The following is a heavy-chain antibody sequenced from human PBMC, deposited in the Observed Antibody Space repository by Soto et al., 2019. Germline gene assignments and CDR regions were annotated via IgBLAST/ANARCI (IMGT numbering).Heavy chain of an antibody. CDR2: ISSSGSTI. V-gene: IGHV3-48*03. Sequence: PGGSLRLSCAASGFTFSSYEMNWVRQAPGKGLEWVSYISSSGSTIYYADSVKGRFTISRDNAKNSLYLQMNSLRAEDTAVYYCARGASXIPAAIWWDYYYYSMDVWGQGTTVTVSS. J-gene: IGHJ6*02. D-gene: IGHD2-2*02. CDR3: ARGASXIPAAIWWDYYYYSMDV. CDR1: GFTFSSYE.